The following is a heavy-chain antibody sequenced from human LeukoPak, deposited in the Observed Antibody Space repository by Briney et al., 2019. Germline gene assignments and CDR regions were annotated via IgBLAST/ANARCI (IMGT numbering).Heavy chain of an antibody. CDR1: GFTFSSSA. V-gene: IGHV3-21*01. J-gene: IGHJ4*02. CDR2: ISSSSSYI. Sequence: GGSLRLSCAASGFTFSSSAMSWVRQAPGKGLEWVSSISSSSSYIYYADSVKGRFTISRDNAKNSLYLQMNSLRAEDTAVYYCAREGEGYSYGYYFDYWGQGTLVTVSS. D-gene: IGHD5-18*01. CDR3: AREGEGYSYGYYFDY.